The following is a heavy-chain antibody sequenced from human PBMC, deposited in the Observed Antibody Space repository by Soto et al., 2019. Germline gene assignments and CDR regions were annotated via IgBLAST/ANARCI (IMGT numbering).Heavy chain of an antibody. D-gene: IGHD2-2*02. CDR1: GGSISSGGYY. Sequence: QVQLQESGPGLVKPSQTLFLTCTVSGGSISSGGYYWSWIRQHPGKGLEWIGYIYYSGSTYYNPSLKSRVTISVDTSKIQFSLKLSSVTAADTAVYYCARERYCSSTSGYTEIDYWGQGTLVTFSS. CDR3: ARERYCSSTSGYTEIDY. V-gene: IGHV4-31*03. CDR2: IYYSGST. J-gene: IGHJ4*02.